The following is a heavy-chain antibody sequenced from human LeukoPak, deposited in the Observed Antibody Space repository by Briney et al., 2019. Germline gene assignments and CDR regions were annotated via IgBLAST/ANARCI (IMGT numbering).Heavy chain of an antibody. CDR2: IYYSGST. Sequence: SETLSLTCTVSGGSISSYYWSWIRQPPGKGLEWIGYIYYSGSTNYNPSLKSRVTISVDTSKNQFSLKLSSVTAADTAVYYCARGGSYCDSSGPGYWGQGTLVTVSS. D-gene: IGHD3-22*01. V-gene: IGHV4-59*01. CDR3: ARGGSYCDSSGPGY. CDR1: GGSISSYY. J-gene: IGHJ4*02.